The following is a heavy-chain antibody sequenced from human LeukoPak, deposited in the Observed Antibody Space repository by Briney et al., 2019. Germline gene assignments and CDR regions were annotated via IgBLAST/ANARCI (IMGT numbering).Heavy chain of an antibody. CDR1: GFTFSSYS. D-gene: IGHD3-22*01. J-gene: IGHJ3*02. V-gene: IGHV3-48*01. CDR3: ARGYYYDSSGYYDRGGLEAFDI. CDR2: ISSSSSTI. Sequence: PGGSLRLSCAASGFTFSSYSMNWVRQAPGKGLEWVSYISSSSSTIYYADSVKGRFTISRDNAKNSLYLQMNSLRAEDTAVYCCARGYYYDSSGYYDRGGLEAFDIWGQGTMVTVSS.